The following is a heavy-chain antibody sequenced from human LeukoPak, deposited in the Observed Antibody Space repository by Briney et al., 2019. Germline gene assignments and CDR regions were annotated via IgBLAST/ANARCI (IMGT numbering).Heavy chain of an antibody. CDR1: GFTFSNYA. CDR3: AKWGDYDVLTGYYVSDY. Sequence: GRSLRLSCAASGFTFSNYAMSWVRQAPGKGLEWVSAITGSGGNTYYADSVKGRFTISRDNPKNTVFLQMNSLRAEDTAVYYCAKWGDYDVLTGYYVSDYWGQGTLVTVSS. J-gene: IGHJ4*02. V-gene: IGHV3-23*01. D-gene: IGHD3-9*01. CDR2: ITGSGGNT.